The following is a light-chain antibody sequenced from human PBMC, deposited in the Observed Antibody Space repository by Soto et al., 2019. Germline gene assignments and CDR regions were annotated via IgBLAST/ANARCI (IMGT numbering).Light chain of an antibody. Sequence: QSALTQPASVSGSPGQSITISCTGTSSDVGGYNYVSWYQQHPGKAPKLMIYDVSNRPSGVSNRFSGSTSGNTASLTNSGLQADDEAAYYCISYTSSSTLVFGGGTKLTVL. V-gene: IGLV2-14*01. CDR1: SSDVGGYNY. CDR3: ISYTSSSTLV. J-gene: IGLJ2*01. CDR2: DVS.